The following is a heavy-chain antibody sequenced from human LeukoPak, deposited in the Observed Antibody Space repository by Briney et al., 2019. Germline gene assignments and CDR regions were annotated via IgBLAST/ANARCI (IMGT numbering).Heavy chain of an antibody. Sequence: PGGSLRLSCAASGFTFSDYYMSWIRQAPGKGLEWVSYISTSNSYTNHADSVKGRFTISRDNAKHSMYLQMNSLRAEDTAVYYCARGHYGLEVWGGGTTVSVST. V-gene: IGHV3-11*06. CDR2: ISTSNSYT. CDR1: GFTFSDYY. CDR3: ARGHYGLEV. J-gene: IGHJ6*04.